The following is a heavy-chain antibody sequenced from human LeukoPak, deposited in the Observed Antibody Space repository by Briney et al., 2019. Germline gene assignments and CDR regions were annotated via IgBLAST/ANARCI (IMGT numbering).Heavy chain of an antibody. CDR2: IYYSGST. CDR1: GGSISSHY. J-gene: IGHJ4*02. Sequence: PSETLSLTCTVSGGSISSHYWSWIRQPPGKGLEWIGYIYYSGSTNYNPSLKSRVTISVDTSKNQFSLKLSSVTAADTAVYYCARGREIAAAEPTLDYWGQGTLVTVSS. CDR3: ARGREIAAAEPTLDY. V-gene: IGHV4-59*11. D-gene: IGHD6-13*01.